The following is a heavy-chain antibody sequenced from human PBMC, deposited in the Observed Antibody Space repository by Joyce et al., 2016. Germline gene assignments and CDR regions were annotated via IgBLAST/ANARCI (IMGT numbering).Heavy chain of an antibody. J-gene: IGHJ5*02. CDR1: GFTFSSQA. CDR2: INGNGVYT. D-gene: IGHD5-18*01. Sequence: EVQLLESGGGLVQPGGSLRLSCAASGFTFSSQAMNWFRQTPGKGLEWVSGINGNGVYTYYADSVKGRFTISRDNSKNTLYLQMNSLRAEDTAVYYCAKSGRNSYGYSGSWGQGTLVTVSS. CDR3: AKSGRNSYGYSGS. V-gene: IGHV3-23*01.